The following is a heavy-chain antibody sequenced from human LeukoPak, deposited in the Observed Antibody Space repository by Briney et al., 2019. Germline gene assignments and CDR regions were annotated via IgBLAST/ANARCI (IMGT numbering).Heavy chain of an antibody. J-gene: IGHJ1*01. CDR3: ARGYPLSTTAAGTYFQH. V-gene: IGHV1-2*02. CDR2: INPNSGGT. D-gene: IGHD6-13*01. CDR1: GYTFSGYY. Sequence: APVKVSCKASGYTFSGYYMHWVRQSPGQGFEWMGWINPNSGGTNYAQKFQGRVTMTRDTSISTAYMELSRLRSDDTAVYYCARGYPLSTTAAGTYFQHWGQGTLVTVSS.